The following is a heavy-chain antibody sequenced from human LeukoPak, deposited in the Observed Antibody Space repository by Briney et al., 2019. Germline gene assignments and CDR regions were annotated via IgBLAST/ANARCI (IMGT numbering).Heavy chain of an antibody. CDR3: ARVSPAVGAFDI. CDR2: FYYSGSS. J-gene: IGHJ3*02. Sequence: PSETLSLTCTVSGGSISSYYWSWIRQPPGKGLEWIGYFYYSGSSNYNPSLKSRVTISGDTSKNLFSLKLSSVTAADTAIYYCARVSPAVGAFDIWGRGTMVTVSS. V-gene: IGHV4-59*01. CDR1: GGSISSYY. D-gene: IGHD6-13*01.